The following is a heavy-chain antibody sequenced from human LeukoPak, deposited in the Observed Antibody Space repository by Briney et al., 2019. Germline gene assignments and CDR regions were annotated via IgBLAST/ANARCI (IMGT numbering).Heavy chain of an antibody. D-gene: IGHD4-23*01. Sequence: SETLSLTCTVSGGSISSYYWTWIRQPPGKGLEWIGYICYSGSTNYNPSLKSRVTISVDTSKNQFSLKLSSVTAADTAVYYCARQGRGYGGNSDYWGQGTLVTVSS. CDR2: ICYSGST. J-gene: IGHJ4*02. CDR3: ARQGRGYGGNSDY. CDR1: GGSISSYY. V-gene: IGHV4-59*08.